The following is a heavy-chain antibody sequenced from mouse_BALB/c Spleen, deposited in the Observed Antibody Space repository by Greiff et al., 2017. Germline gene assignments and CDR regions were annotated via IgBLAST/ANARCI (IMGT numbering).Heavy chain of an antibody. CDR1: GFTFSSFG. Sequence: EVQRVESGGGLVQPGGSRKLSCAASGFTFSSFGMHWVRQAPEKGLEWVAYISSGSSTIYYADTVKGRFTISRDNPKNTLFLQMTSLRSEDTAMYYCARSGYYGSCFDYWGQGTTLTVSS. CDR3: ARSGYYGSCFDY. V-gene: IGHV5-17*02. J-gene: IGHJ2*01. D-gene: IGHD1-1*01. CDR2: ISSGSSTI.